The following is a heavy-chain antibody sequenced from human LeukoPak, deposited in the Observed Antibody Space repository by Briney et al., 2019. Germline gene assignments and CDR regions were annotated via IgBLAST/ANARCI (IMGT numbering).Heavy chain of an antibody. Sequence: GGSLRLSCAASGFTFSSYGMSWVRQAPGKGLEWVSAISGSGGSTYYADSVRGRFTISRDNSKSTLSLQMNSLRAEDTAIYYCATYRQVLLPFESWGQGTLVTVSS. V-gene: IGHV3-23*01. CDR1: GFTFSSYG. CDR3: ATYRQVLLPFES. J-gene: IGHJ4*02. D-gene: IGHD2-8*02. CDR2: ISGSGGST.